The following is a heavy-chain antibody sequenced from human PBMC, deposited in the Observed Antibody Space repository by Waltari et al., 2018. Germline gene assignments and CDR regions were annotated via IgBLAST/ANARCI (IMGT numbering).Heavy chain of an antibody. J-gene: IGHJ6*02. V-gene: IGHV3-7*01. CDR1: GFTFSDHW. CDR2: INQDVSEK. Sequence: EVQLLECGGGLVQVGGSLRLSCTVSGFTFSDHWMDWVRQTPGKGLEWVANINQDVSEKYYLDSVRGRFTISRDNANNSVYLQINSLRDEDTAVYYCSRSLDIWGQGTTVTVSS. CDR3: SRSLDI.